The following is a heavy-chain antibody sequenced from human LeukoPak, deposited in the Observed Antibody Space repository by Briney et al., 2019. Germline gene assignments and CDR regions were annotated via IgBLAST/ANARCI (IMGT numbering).Heavy chain of an antibody. CDR1: GGTFSSYA. V-gene: IGHV1-2*04. CDR3: ARYKDGSFDY. D-gene: IGHD1-14*01. CDR2: INPNSGGT. Sequence: ASVKVSCKASGGTFSSYAISWVRQAPGQGLEWMGWINPNSGGTNYAQKFQGWVTMTRDTSISTAYMELSRLRSDDTAVYYCARYKDGSFDYWGQGTLVTVSS. J-gene: IGHJ4*02.